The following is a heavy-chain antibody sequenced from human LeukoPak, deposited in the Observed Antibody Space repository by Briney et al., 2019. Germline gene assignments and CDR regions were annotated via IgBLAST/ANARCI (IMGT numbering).Heavy chain of an antibody. J-gene: IGHJ3*02. CDR3: ALWEIVHYAFDI. D-gene: IGHD5-12*01. Sequence: AASVTVSCKASGYSFTDYYMHWVRQAPGQGLEWMGWINPNSGGTNYAQKFQGRVTMTRDTSISTAYMELNRLRSDDTAVYYCALWEIVHYAFDIWGQGTMVTVSS. CDR1: GYSFTDYY. CDR2: INPNSGGT. V-gene: IGHV1-2*02.